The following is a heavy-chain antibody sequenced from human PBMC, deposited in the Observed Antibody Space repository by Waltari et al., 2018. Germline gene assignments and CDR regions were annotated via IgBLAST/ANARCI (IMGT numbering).Heavy chain of an antibody. J-gene: IGHJ6*02. Sequence: EVQLVQSGAEVKKPGESLKISCKGSGYSFTSYWIGRVRQLPGNGLEWKGVIYPGDSDTRYSPSFQGQVTISADKSISTAYLQWSSLKASDTAMYYCARPGGGRSTSWYYYGMDVWGQGTTVTVSS. V-gene: IGHV5-51*01. CDR1: GYSFTSYW. D-gene: IGHD2-2*01. CDR3: ARPGGGRSTSWYYYGMDV. CDR2: IYPGDSDT.